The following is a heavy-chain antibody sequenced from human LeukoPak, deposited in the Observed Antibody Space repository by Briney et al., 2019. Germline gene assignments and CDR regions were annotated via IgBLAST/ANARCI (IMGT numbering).Heavy chain of an antibody. CDR3: ARDAYGYSYGYLEPHGFDP. Sequence: ASVKVSCKASGYTFTSYDINWVRQATGQGLEWMGWMNPNSGNTGYAQKFQGRVTMTRNTSISTAYMELSSLRSEDTAVYYCARDAYGYSYGYLEPHGFDPWGQGTLVTVSS. CDR2: MNPNSGNT. CDR1: GYTFTSYD. V-gene: IGHV1-8*01. D-gene: IGHD5-18*01. J-gene: IGHJ5*02.